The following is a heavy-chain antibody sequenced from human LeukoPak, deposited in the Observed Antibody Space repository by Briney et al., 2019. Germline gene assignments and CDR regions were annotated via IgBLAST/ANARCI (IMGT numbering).Heavy chain of an antibody. CDR1: GFTFSSDA. J-gene: IGHJ5*02. CDR3: ARDRVVVVPAAMWFDP. CDR2: ISCDGSNK. D-gene: IGHD2-2*01. Sequence: PGRSLRLSCAASGFTFSSDAMRWVRQAPGKGLEWVAVISCDGSNKYYADSVKGRFTISRDNSKNTLYLQMNSLRAEDTAVYYCARDRVVVVPAAMWFDPWGQGTLVTVSS. V-gene: IGHV3-30*01.